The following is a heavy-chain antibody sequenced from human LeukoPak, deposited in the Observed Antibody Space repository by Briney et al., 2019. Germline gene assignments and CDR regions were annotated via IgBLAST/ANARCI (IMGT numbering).Heavy chain of an antibody. CDR2: IYQSTST. D-gene: IGHD2-21*02. J-gene: IGHJ4*02. Sequence: SETLSLTCAVSGDSISSGGYSWSWIRQPPGKGLEWIGYIYQSTSTYYNPSLTSRVTISVDRSRNQFSLKLSSVTAADTAVYYCARLTYCGGDCYYFDYWGQGTLVTVSS. CDR1: GDSISSGGYS. CDR3: ARLTYCGGDCYYFDY. V-gene: IGHV4-30-2*01.